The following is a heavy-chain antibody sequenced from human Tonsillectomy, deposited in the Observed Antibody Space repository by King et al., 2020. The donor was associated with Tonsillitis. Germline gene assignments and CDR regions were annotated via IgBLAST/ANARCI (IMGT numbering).Heavy chain of an antibody. CDR3: VAPRSGDSYGFDAFYI. CDR2: IRYDGSNK. J-gene: IGHJ3*02. CDR1: GSTFSTYG. D-gene: IGHD5-18*01. Sequence: VQLVESGGGVVQPGGSLRLSCTASGSTFSTYGMHWVRQAPGKGLEWVAFIRYDGSNKYYVDSVKGRFTISRDNSKNTLYLQMNSLRAEDTAAYYCVAPRSGDSYGFDAFYIWGQGTMVTVSS. V-gene: IGHV3-30*02.